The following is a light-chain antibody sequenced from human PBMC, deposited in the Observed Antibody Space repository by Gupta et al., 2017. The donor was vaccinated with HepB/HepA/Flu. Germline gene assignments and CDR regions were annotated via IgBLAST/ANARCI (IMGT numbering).Light chain of an antibody. CDR2: KAA. J-gene: IGKJ1*01. CDR3: EQENRDYPTWT. V-gene: IGKV1-5*03. CDR1: QSISSW. Sequence: DIQMTQSPSTLSASVGDRGTITCRASQSISSWLAWYQQKPGKAPKLLIYKAASLERGGPSSCSGSGDGTECTFTINSRQPEDFETYYCEQENRDYPTWTFGQGTKVEIK.